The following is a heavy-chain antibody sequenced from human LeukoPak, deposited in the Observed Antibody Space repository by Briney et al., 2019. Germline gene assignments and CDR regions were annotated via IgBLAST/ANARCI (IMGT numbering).Heavy chain of an antibody. CDR1: GFACDDYG. D-gene: IGHD3-22*01. J-gene: IGHJ4*02. V-gene: IGHV3-20*04. CDR3: ARGGYYYDSSGLGNPDY. Sequence: PGGSLRLSCAASGFACDDYGMSWVRQAPGKGLEWVSGINWNGGSTGYADSVKGRFTISRDNAKNSLYLQMNSLGAEDTALYYCARGGYYYDSSGLGNPDYWGQGTLGTVSS. CDR2: INWNGGST.